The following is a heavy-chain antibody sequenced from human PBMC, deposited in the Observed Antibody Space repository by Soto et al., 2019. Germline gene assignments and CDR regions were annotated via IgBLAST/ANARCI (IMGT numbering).Heavy chain of an antibody. V-gene: IGHV4-30-4*01. J-gene: IGHJ5*02. Sequence: NPLETLSLTCTVSGGSISNTSYYWSWIRQPPGKGLEWIGYIYYSGSTYYNPSLKSRVTISVDTSKNQFSLKLSSVTAADTAVYYCAREVVDGDCSSTSCYGGSWYNWFDPWGQGTLVTVSS. D-gene: IGHD2-2*01. CDR2: IYYSGST. CDR1: GGSISNTSYY. CDR3: AREVVDGDCSSTSCYGGSWYNWFDP.